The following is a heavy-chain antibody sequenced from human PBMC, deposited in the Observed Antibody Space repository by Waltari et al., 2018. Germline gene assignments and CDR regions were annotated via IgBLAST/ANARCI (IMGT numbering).Heavy chain of an antibody. Sequence: QVQLVESGGGVVQPGRSLRLPCAASGFTFINYGIPWVRQAPGKGLEWVAVIWYDGSNKYYADSVKGRLTISRDNSKNTLYLQMNSLRAEDTAVYYCARDSSSWNYFDYWGQGTLVTVAS. CDR1: GFTFINYG. V-gene: IGHV3-33*01. D-gene: IGHD6-13*01. CDR2: IWYDGSNK. CDR3: ARDSSSWNYFDY. J-gene: IGHJ4*02.